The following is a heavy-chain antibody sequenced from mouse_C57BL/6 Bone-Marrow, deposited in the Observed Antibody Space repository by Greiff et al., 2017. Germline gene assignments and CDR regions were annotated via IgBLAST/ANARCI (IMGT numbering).Heavy chain of an antibody. CDR3: ESIYYGYDGSY. J-gene: IGHJ3*01. CDR2: INSDGGST. D-gene: IGHD2-2*01. V-gene: IGHV5-2*01. CDR1: EYEFPSHD. Sequence: EVKLVESGGGLVQPGESLKLSCESNEYEFPSHDMSWVRKTPEKRLELVAAINSDGGSTYYPDTMERRFIISRDNTKKTLYLQMSSLRSEDTALYYCESIYYGYDGSYWGQGTLVTVSA.